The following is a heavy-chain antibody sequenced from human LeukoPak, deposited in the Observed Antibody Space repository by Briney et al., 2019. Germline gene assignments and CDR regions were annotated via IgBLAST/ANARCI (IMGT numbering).Heavy chain of an antibody. J-gene: IGHJ4*02. CDR2: IKQDGSEK. CDR3: AKDRELLWFGESNSPFDY. Sequence: GGSLRLSCAASGFTFSSYWMSWVRQAPGKGLEWVANIKQDGSEKYYVDSVKGRFTISRDNAKNTLYLQMNSLRAEDTAVYYCAKDRELLWFGESNSPFDYWGQGTLVTVSS. D-gene: IGHD3-10*01. CDR1: GFTFSSYW. V-gene: IGHV3-7*03.